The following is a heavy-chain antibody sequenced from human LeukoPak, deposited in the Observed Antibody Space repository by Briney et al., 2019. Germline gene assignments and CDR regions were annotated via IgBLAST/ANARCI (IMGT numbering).Heavy chain of an antibody. CDR2: ISAYNGKT. D-gene: IGHD6-19*01. J-gene: IGHJ5*02. V-gene: IGHV1-18*01. Sequence: GASVKVSCKASGYTFTSYGISWVRQAPGQGLEWMGWISAYNGKTNYAQKLQSRVTMTTDTSTSTAYMELRSLRSDDTAVYCCARVIAVAGVPNWFDPWGQGTLVTVSS. CDR3: ARVIAVAGVPNWFDP. CDR1: GYTFTSYG.